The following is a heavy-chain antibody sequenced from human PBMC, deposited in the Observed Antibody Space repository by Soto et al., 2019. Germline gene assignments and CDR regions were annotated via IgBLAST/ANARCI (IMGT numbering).Heavy chain of an antibody. J-gene: IGHJ6*02. Sequence: EMKMVQSGGGLVQPGGSLRLSCVGSGFSFDSYRRSWVRQAPGKGLEWVAHIKQDGSEKYYVASVEGRFTISRDNVKNSVFLQMSSLRAEDTAVYYCARAKGYILGSDWSSRYYGLDVWGQGTTVTVSS. D-gene: IGHD3-9*01. CDR3: ARAKGYILGSDWSSRYYGLDV. CDR2: IKQDGSEK. CDR1: GFSFDSYR. V-gene: IGHV3-7*01.